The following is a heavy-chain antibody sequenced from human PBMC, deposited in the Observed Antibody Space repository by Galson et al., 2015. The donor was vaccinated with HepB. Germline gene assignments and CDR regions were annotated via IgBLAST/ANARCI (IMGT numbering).Heavy chain of an antibody. J-gene: IGHJ4*02. CDR3: ARVLPGYCYTTSCYAFEY. Sequence: SVKVSCKASGYYFSSYGISWVRQAPGQGLEWMGWISADNGDTYYALELQGRVTMTTDTSTSTAYMELRSLRSDDTAVYYCARVLPGYCYTTSCYAFEYWGQGTLVTVSS. D-gene: IGHD2-2*01. V-gene: IGHV1-18*01. CDR1: GYYFSSYG. CDR2: ISADNGDT.